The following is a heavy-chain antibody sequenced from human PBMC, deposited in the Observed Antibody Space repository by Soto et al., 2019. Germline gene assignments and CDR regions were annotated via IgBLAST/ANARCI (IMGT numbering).Heavy chain of an antibody. V-gene: IGHV4-30-4*01. CDR3: AGLGYSYGYGY. J-gene: IGHJ4*02. D-gene: IGHD5-18*01. CDR1: GGSVSSGDYY. CDR2: IYYSGST. Sequence: PXETLSLTCTVSGGSVSSGDYYWSWIRQPPGKGLEWIGYIYYSGSTYYNPSLKSRVTISVDTSKNQFSLKLSSVTAADTAVYYCAGLGYSYGYGYWGQGTLVTVSS.